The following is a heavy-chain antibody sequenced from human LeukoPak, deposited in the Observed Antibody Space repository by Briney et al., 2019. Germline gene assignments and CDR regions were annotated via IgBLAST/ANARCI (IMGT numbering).Heavy chain of an antibody. V-gene: IGHV3-33*08. D-gene: IGHD1-14*01. CDR3: TRYNNDHFDY. CDR1: GFTFDDYG. J-gene: IGHJ4*02. Sequence: GGSLRLSCAASGFTFDDYGMHWFRQTPGKGLEWVAVIAYDGSRAFYADSVKGRFTISRDNSENTMSVQMDDLRAEDTAVYYCTRYNNDHFDYWGQGTLVTVSS. CDR2: IAYDGSRA.